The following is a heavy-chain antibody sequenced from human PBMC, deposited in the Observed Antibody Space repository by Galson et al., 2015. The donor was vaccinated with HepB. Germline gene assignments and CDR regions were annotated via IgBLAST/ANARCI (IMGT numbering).Heavy chain of an antibody. Sequence: SVKVSCKASGGTFSSYAISWVRQAPGQGLEWMGGIIPIFGTANYAQKFQGRVTITADESTSTAYMELSSLRSEDTAVYYCARDRGYGSGSYELDYWGQGTLDTVSS. CDR3: ARDRGYGSGSYELDY. J-gene: IGHJ4*02. V-gene: IGHV1-69*13. CDR2: IIPIFGTA. D-gene: IGHD3-10*01. CDR1: GGTFSSYA.